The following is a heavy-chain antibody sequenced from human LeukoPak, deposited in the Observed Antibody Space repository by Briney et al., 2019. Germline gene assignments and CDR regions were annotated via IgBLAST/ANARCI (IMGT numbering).Heavy chain of an antibody. J-gene: IGHJ4*02. CDR1: GFTFSSYG. V-gene: IGHV3-30*02. Sequence: GGSLRLSCAASGFTFSSYGMHWVRRAPGKGLEWVAFIRYDGSNKYYAASVKGRFTNSRDNSKSTLYLQMNSLRAEDTAVYYCAKDFSPYGSGGYFDYWGQGTLVTVSS. D-gene: IGHD3-10*01. CDR3: AKDFSPYGSGGYFDY. CDR2: IRYDGSNK.